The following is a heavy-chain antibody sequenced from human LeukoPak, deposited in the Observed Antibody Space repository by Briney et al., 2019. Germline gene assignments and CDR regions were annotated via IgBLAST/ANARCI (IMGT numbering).Heavy chain of an antibody. CDR3: ARLTIFGGVYDY. Sequence: PSETLSLTCTVSGGSISSGDYYWSWIRQPPGKGLEWIGYIYYSGSTYYNPSLKSRVTISVDTSKNQFSLKLSSVTAADTAVYYWARLTIFGGVYDYWGQGTLVTVSS. CDR2: IYYSGST. CDR1: GGSISSGDYY. J-gene: IGHJ4*02. V-gene: IGHV4-30-4*08. D-gene: IGHD3-3*01.